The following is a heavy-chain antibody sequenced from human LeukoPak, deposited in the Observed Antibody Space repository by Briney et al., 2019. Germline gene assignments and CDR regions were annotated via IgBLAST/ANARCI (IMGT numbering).Heavy chain of an antibody. D-gene: IGHD6-19*01. Sequence: SETLSLTCTVSGYSISSGYYWGWIRQPPGKGLEWIGSIYHSGRTFYNPSLKSRVTISVDTSKNQFSLKLTSVTAADTAVYYCARHSTQRGKWLPTEWGQGTLVTVSS. J-gene: IGHJ4*02. V-gene: IGHV4-38-2*02. CDR2: IYHSGRT. CDR1: GYSISSGYY. CDR3: ARHSTQRGKWLPTE.